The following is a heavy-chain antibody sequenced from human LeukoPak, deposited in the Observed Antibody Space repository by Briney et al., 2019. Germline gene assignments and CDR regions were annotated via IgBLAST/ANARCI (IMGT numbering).Heavy chain of an antibody. D-gene: IGHD6-19*01. CDR3: ARVVAGTKDFQY. CDR2: VYYGGST. Sequence: SETLSLTCTVSGGPISSPNHFWGWVRQPPGKGLEWIGSVYYGGSTYSNPSLKSRVTMSADTSKNQFSLTLSSVTAADTAVYYCARVVAGTKDFQYWGQGTLVTVSS. J-gene: IGHJ1*01. CDR1: GGPISSPNHF. V-gene: IGHV4-39*01.